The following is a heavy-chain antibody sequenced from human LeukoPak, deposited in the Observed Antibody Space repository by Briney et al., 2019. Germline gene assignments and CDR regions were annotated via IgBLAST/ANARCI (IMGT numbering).Heavy chain of an antibody. CDR1: GYSFTSNW. CDR3: ARPGSGTYYNAFDI. Sequence: GESLKISCKGSGYSFTSNWIAWVRQMPGKGLGWMGIIYPGDSDTTYSPSFQGQVTISADKSISTAYLQWSSLKASDTAMYYCARPGSGTYYNAFDIWGQGTMVTVSS. CDR2: IYPGDSDT. V-gene: IGHV5-51*01. J-gene: IGHJ3*02. D-gene: IGHD3-10*01.